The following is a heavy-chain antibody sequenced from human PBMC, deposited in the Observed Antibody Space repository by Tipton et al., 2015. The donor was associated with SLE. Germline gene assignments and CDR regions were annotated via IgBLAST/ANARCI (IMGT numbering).Heavy chain of an antibody. J-gene: IGHJ4*02. Sequence: QLVQSGAEVKKPGSSVKVSCKASGGTFSSYAISWVRQAPGQGLEWMGGVIPIFGTATYAQKFQGRVTITADESTSTAYMELSSLRSEDTAVYYCARLVGATTGASFDYWGQGTLVTVSS. V-gene: IGHV1-69*01. D-gene: IGHD1-26*01. CDR1: GGTFSSYA. CDR3: ARLVGATTGASFDY. CDR2: VIPIFGTA.